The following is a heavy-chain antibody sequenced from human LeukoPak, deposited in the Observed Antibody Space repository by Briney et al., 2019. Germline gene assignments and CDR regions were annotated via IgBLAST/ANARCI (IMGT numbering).Heavy chain of an antibody. CDR1: GYTFSRYW. CDR3: ARDRRLGDYLSFDY. V-gene: IGHV3-7*01. J-gene: IGHJ4*02. D-gene: IGHD4-17*01. CDR2: IKQDGSEK. Sequence: GGSLRLSCAASGYTFSRYWMSWVRQAPGKGGEWVANIKQDGSEKYYVDSVKGRFTISRDNAKNSLYLQMNSLRAEDTAVYYCARDRRLGDYLSFDYWGQGTLVTVSS.